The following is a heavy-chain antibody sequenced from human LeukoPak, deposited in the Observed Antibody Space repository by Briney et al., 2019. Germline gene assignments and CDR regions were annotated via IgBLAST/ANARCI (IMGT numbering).Heavy chain of an antibody. J-gene: IGHJ3*01. CDR3: ARDYYGSGNYYADTFDF. CDR1: GYTFTGYY. D-gene: IGHD3-10*01. V-gene: IGHV1-2*02. Sequence: ASVKVSCKASGYTFTGYYMHWVRQAPGQGLEWMGWINPNSGGTNYAQKFQGRVTMTRDTSISTAYMELSRLRSDDTAVYYCARDYYGSGNYYADTFDFWGQGTMVTVSS. CDR2: INPNSGGT.